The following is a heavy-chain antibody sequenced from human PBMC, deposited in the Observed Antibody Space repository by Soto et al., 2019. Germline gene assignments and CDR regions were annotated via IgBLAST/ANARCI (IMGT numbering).Heavy chain of an antibody. CDR1: GYTFTSYA. D-gene: IGHD6-25*01. CDR3: ASARWQRALYYYYGMDV. Sequence: ASVKVSCKASGYTFTSYAMHWVRQAPGQRLEWMGWINAGYGNTKYSQKFQGRVTITRDTSASTAYMELSSLRSEDTAVYYCASARWQRALYYYYGMDVWGQGTTVTVSS. V-gene: IGHV1-3*01. CDR2: INAGYGNT. J-gene: IGHJ6*02.